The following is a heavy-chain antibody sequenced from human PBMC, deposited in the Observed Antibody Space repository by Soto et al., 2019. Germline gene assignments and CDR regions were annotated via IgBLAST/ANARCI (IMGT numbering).Heavy chain of an antibody. CDR1: GFTFSSYG. Sequence: PGGSLRLSCAASGFTFSSYGMHWVRQAPGKGLEWVAVISDDASDKYYGDSVKGRFTISRDSSKNTLYLQMNNLRPEDTAVYYCAKVREDLVLLVALDFWGQGTLVTVSS. CDR3: AKVREDLVLLVALDF. J-gene: IGHJ4*02. V-gene: IGHV3-30*18. CDR2: ISDDASDK. D-gene: IGHD2-8*01.